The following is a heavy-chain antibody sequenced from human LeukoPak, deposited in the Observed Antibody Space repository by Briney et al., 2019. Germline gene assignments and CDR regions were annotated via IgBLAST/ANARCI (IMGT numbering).Heavy chain of an antibody. CDR2: IGASGGNT. CDR3: AKGGYGDYPYWYFDL. D-gene: IGHD4-17*01. V-gene: IGHV3-23*01. CDR1: EFTFSSHG. Sequence: GGSLRLSCAASEFTFSSHGMSWVRQAPGKGLEWVSSIGASGGNTYYADSVKGRFIISRDNSRNTLYLQMNSLRAEDTAVYYCAKGGYGDYPYWYFDLLGRGTLVAVSS. J-gene: IGHJ2*01.